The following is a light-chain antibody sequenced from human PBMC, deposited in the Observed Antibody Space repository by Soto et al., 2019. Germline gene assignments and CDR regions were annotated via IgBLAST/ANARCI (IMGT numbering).Light chain of an antibody. CDR1: QSITSSY. J-gene: IGKJ4*01. CDR3: QQYGSSPFT. Sequence: EIVLTQSPGTLSLSPGERAALSCRASQSITSSYLAWYQQKPGQAPRLIISGASSRETGIPDRFSGSASGTEFTLTISRLEPEDFAVYFCQQYGSSPFTFGGGTKVDIK. V-gene: IGKV3-20*01. CDR2: GAS.